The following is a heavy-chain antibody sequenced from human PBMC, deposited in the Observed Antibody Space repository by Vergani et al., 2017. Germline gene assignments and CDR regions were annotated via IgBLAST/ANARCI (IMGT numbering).Heavy chain of an antibody. J-gene: IGHJ4*02. CDR1: GGSISSSSYY. V-gene: IGHV4-39*01. CDR3: ARHGGGRGCSGYDCPIDY. D-gene: IGHD5-12*01. Sequence: QLQLQESGPGLAKPSETLSLTCTVSGGSISSSSYYWGWIRQPPGKGLEWIGSIYYSGSTYYNPSLKSRVTISVDTSKNQFSLKLSSVTAADTAVYYCARHGGGRGCSGYDCPIDYWGQGTLVTVSS. CDR2: IYYSGST.